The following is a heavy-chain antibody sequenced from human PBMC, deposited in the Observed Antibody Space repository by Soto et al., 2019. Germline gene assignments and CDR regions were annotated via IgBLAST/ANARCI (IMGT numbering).Heavy chain of an antibody. CDR2: IYHSGST. D-gene: IGHD3-3*01. CDR1: GGSISSYY. V-gene: IGHV4-59*08. CDR3: ARHNVGYYDFWSGYYRYYYYYMDV. Sequence: SETLSLTCTVSGGSISSYYWSWIRQPPGKGLEWIGYIYHSGSTNYNPSLKSRVTISVDTSKNQFSLKLSSVTAADTAVYYCARHNVGYYDFWSGYYRYYYYYMDVWGKGTTVTVSS. J-gene: IGHJ6*03.